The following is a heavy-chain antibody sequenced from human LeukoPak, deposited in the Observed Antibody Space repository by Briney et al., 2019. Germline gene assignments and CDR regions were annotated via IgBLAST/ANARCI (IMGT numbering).Heavy chain of an antibody. CDR2: MNQGGSET. V-gene: IGHV3-7*01. CDR3: ARSSIIAAAGPYYFDY. CDR1: GFTFGRHW. J-gene: IGHJ4*02. D-gene: IGHD6-13*01. Sequence: GGSLRLSCAASGFTFGRHWMSWVRQAPGKGLEWVAHMNQGGSETTNVDSVKGRFTISRDDAKNLVFLQMNSLRVEDTAMYYCARSSIIAAAGPYYFDYWGQGTLVTVSS.